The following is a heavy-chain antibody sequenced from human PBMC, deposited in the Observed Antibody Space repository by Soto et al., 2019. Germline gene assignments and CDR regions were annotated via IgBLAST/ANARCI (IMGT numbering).Heavy chain of an antibody. CDR2: IWYDGSNK. V-gene: IGHV3-33*01. J-gene: IGHJ4*02. CDR1: GFTFSSYG. Sequence: PGGSLRLSCAASGFTFSSYGMHWVRQAPGKGLEWVAVIWYDGSNKYYADSVKGRFTISRDNSKNTLYLQMNSLRAEDTAVYYCARDPQWLVRFYFDFWGQGTLVTVSS. CDR3: ARDPQWLVRFYFDF. D-gene: IGHD6-19*01.